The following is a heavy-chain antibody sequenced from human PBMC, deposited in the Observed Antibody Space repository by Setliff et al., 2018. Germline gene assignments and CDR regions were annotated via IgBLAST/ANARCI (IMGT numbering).Heavy chain of an antibody. V-gene: IGHV3-23*01. J-gene: IGHJ4*02. CDR3: VKGTLVSCNGPTCYPLDY. CDR2: ITGNGGAT. CDR1: GFTFSNYA. D-gene: IGHD2-2*01. Sequence: PGGSLRLSCAASGFTFSNYAMGWVRQGPGNRLEWVSVITGNGGATYYMGSVKGRFTISRDNSENKLYLQMNSLSAEDTAIYYCVKGTLVSCNGPTCYPLDYWGQGTLVTVSS.